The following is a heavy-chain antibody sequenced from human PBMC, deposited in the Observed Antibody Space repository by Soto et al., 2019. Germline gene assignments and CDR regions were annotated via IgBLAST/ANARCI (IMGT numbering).Heavy chain of an antibody. CDR3: ARGGSDYEGSGYYQGHV. CDR1: GGTFSNYG. V-gene: IGHV1-69*12. CDR2: IVPIFGA. D-gene: IGHD3-22*01. Sequence: QVQLVQSGAEVKKPGSSVKVSCKSSGGTFSNYGFSWVRQAPDQGLECMGVIVPIFGAEHPQKFQGRVTITAXXSXNXXFMELRGRRSEDTAVYYCARGGSDYEGSGYYQGHVWGQGTTVTVSS. J-gene: IGHJ6*02.